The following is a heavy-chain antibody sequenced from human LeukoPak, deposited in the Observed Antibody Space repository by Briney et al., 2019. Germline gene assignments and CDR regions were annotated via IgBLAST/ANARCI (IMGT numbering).Heavy chain of an antibody. D-gene: IGHD5-12*01. Sequence: GGSLRLSCAASGFTFSSYWMSWVRQAPGKGLEWVANIKQDGSEKYYVDSVKGRFTISSDNAKNSPYLQMNSLRAEDTAVYYCARDATWLRNSYYYYMDVWGKGTTVTVSS. CDR1: GFTFSSYW. J-gene: IGHJ6*03. CDR3: ARDATWLRNSYYYYMDV. V-gene: IGHV3-7*01. CDR2: IKQDGSEK.